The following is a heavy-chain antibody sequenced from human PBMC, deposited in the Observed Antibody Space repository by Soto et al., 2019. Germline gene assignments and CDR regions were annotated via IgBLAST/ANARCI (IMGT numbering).Heavy chain of an antibody. CDR3: ATSYDSGFDP. D-gene: IGHD5-12*01. J-gene: IGHJ5*02. CDR1: GYAFSSYG. V-gene: IGHV1-18*04. Sequence: QIQLVQSGAAVKKLGASVRVSCKASGYAFSSYGTSWIRQAPGLGPEWMGSISPYNGNTDYAQRLQGRVTMTTDTSTNTAYMELRSLTSDDTAVYYCATSYDSGFDPWGQGTLVTVSS. CDR2: ISPYNGNT.